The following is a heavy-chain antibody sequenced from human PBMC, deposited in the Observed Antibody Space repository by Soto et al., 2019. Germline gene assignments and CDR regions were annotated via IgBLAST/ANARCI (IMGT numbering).Heavy chain of an antibody. CDR2: ISSSGSTI. Sequence: QVQLVESGGGLVKPGGSLRRSCAASGLTFSDYYMSWIRQAPGKGLEWVSYISSSGSTIYYADSVKGRFTISRDNAKNSLYLQMNSLRAEDTAVYYCARDIVNIVDTISFDYWGQGTLVTVSS. CDR3: ARDIVNIVDTISFDY. V-gene: IGHV3-11*01. J-gene: IGHJ4*02. D-gene: IGHD5-12*01. CDR1: GLTFSDYY.